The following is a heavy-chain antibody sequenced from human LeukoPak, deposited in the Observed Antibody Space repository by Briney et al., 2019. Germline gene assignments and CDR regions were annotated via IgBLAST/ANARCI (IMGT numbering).Heavy chain of an antibody. V-gene: IGHV4-34*01. CDR1: GGSITSHY. J-gene: IGHJ4*02. CDR3: ARGLFFGY. CDR2: INHSGST. Sequence: SGTLSLSCTVSGGSITSHYLSWIRQPPGKGLEWTGEINHSGSTNYNPSLKSRVTISVDTSKNQFSLKLSSVTAADTAVYYCARGLFFGYWGQGTLVTVSS.